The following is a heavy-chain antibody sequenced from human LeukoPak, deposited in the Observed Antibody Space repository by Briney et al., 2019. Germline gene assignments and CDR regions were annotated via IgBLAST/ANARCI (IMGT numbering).Heavy chain of an antibody. J-gene: IGHJ4*02. V-gene: IGHV4-59*01. CDR2: IYYSGST. CDR1: GGSISSYY. Sequence: SETLSLTCTVSGGSISSYYWSWIRQPPGKGLEWIGYIYYSGSTNYNPSFKSRVTISVDTSKNQFSLKLSSVTAADTAVYYCARTFPDSYNGYWGQGTLVTVSS. CDR3: ARTFPDSYNGY. D-gene: IGHD5-18*01.